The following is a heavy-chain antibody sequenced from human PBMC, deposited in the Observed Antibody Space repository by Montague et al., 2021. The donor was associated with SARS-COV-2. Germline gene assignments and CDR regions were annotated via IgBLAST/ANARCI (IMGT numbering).Heavy chain of an antibody. D-gene: IGHD3-16*01. CDR3: ARDLFWGTDSGTQQRRDY. Sequence: SLRLSCAASGFTFSSYGMHWVRQAPGKGLEWVAVIWYDGNNKYYADSVKGRFTISRENSKNTLYLQMNSLRAEETAVYYCARDLFWGTDSGTQQRRDYWGQGTLVTVSS. CDR1: GFTFSSYG. CDR2: IWYDGNNK. V-gene: IGHV3-33*01. J-gene: IGHJ4*02.